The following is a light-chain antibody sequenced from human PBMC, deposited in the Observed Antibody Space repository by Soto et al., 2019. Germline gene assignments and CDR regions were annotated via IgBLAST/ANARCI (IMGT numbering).Light chain of an antibody. CDR3: AAWDDSLSGWV. V-gene: IGLV1-47*01. CDR1: NSNIGSNY. Sequence: QSVLTQPPSASGTTGQRVTISCSGRNSNIGSNYVYWYQQVPGTAPKLLIYTNNQRPSGVPDRFSGSKSATSASLAIGGLRSEDEADYYCAAWDDSLSGWVFGGGTKVTVL. J-gene: IGLJ3*02. CDR2: TNN.